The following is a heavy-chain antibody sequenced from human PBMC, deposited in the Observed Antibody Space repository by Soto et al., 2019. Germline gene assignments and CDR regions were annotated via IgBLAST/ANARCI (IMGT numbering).Heavy chain of an antibody. V-gene: IGHV4-59*08. CDR2: IYYSGST. CDR3: ARTCEDCAFDY. Sequence: SETLSLTCTVSGGSISSYYWIWIRQPPGKGLEWIGYIYYSGSTNYNPSPKSRVTISVDTSKNQFSLKLSSVTAADTAVYYSARTCEDCAFDYWGQGTLVTVS. D-gene: IGHD2-21*02. J-gene: IGHJ4*02. CDR1: GGSISSYY.